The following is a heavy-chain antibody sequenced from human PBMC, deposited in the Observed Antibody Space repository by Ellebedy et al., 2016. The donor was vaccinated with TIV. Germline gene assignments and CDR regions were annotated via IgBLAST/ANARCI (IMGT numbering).Heavy chain of an antibody. Sequence: SETLSLXCAVYGGSFSDYYWTWIRQPPGKGLEWIGNVYYTGSTYYNPSLRSRITILVDMSKNQFSLKLSSVTAADTAVYYCASVTTFGENSYWGQGTLVTLSS. CDR1: GGSFSDYY. CDR3: ASVTTFGENSY. CDR2: VYYTGST. D-gene: IGHD3-10*02. J-gene: IGHJ4*02. V-gene: IGHV4-34*10.